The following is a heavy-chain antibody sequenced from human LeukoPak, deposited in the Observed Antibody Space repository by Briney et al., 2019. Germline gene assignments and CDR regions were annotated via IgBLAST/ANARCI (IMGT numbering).Heavy chain of an antibody. CDR2: MQPDGGEK. D-gene: IGHD3-10*01. CDR3: ARETPYGSLTFDY. CDR1: GFTFRSYW. V-gene: IGHV3-7*03. J-gene: IGHJ4*02. Sequence: GGSLRLSCAASGFTFRSYWMSWVRQAPGKGPEWVANMQPDGGEKYYVDSVKGRFTISRDNAKNSLYLQMNSLRAEDTAVYYCARETPYGSLTFDYWGQGTRVTVSS.